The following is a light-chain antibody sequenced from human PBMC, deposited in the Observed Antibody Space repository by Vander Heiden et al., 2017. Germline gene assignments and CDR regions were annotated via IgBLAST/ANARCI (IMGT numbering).Light chain of an antibody. J-gene: IGLJ2*01. CDR3: SSYAGSNDFVV. CDR1: SDELGGY. CDR2: EVN. V-gene: IGLV2-8*01. Sequence: QSALTQAPAACGSSRASVTISCNETSDELGGYVSWYQQHPGKAPTLIIYEVNRRPSGVPDRLSGAKSGNTASLTVSGLQAEDEADYYCSSYAGSNDFVVFGEGTKLTVL.